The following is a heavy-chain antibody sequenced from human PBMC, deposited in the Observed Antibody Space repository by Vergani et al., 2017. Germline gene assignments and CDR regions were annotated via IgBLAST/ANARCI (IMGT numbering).Heavy chain of an antibody. CDR1: GGSISSGGYY. CDR2: IYYSGST. D-gene: IGHD3-3*01. J-gene: IGHJ3*02. CDR3: ARAKYYDFWSGYYAFDI. Sequence: QVQLPESGPGLLKPSQTLSLTCTVSGGSISSGGYYWSWIRQHPGKGLEWIGYIYYSGSTYYNPSLKSRVTISVDASKNQFSLKLSSVTAADTAVYYCARAKYYDFWSGYYAFDIWGQETMVTVSS. V-gene: IGHV4-31*03.